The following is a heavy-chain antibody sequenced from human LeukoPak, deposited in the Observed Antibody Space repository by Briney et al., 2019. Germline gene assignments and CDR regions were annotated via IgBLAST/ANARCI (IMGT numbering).Heavy chain of an antibody. V-gene: IGHV3-21*01. J-gene: IGHJ4*02. CDR3: ARELVYSSSWYYFDY. D-gene: IGHD6-13*01. CDR2: ISSSSSYI. CDR1: GFTFSRYS. Sequence: GGSLRLFCAASGFTFSRYSMNWVRQARGKGLEWVSSISSSSSYIYYADSVKGRFTISRDNAKNSLYLQMNSLRAEDTAVYYWARELVYSSSWYYFDYWGQGTLVTVSS.